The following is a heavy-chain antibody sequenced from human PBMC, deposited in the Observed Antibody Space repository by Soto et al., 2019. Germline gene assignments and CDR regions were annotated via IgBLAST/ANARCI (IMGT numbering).Heavy chain of an antibody. CDR1: GYNFANYW. Sequence: LKISCKGSGYNFANYWIGWVRQMPGKGLEWMGMIFPGDSDTKNSPSLQGQITMSVDKSDSSAYLQWRSLKAPDTAMYYCAAGYTTGPDAFDIWGQGTMVTVSS. V-gene: IGHV5-51*01. CDR2: IFPGDSDT. J-gene: IGHJ3*02. D-gene: IGHD6-13*01. CDR3: AAGYTTGPDAFDI.